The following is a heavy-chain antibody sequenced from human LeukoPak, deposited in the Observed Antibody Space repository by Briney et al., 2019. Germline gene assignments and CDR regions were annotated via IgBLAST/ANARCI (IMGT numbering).Heavy chain of an antibody. CDR1: GGSISSYY. CDR3: ASRAGAGPFDY. Sequence: KPSETLSLTCTVSGGSISSYYWSWIRQPAGKGLEWIGRIYTSGSTNYNPSLKSRVTMSVDTSKNQLSLKLSAVTAADAAVYCCASRAGAGPFDYWGQGTLVNVSS. CDR2: IYTSGST. J-gene: IGHJ4*02. D-gene: IGHD6-19*01. V-gene: IGHV4-4*07.